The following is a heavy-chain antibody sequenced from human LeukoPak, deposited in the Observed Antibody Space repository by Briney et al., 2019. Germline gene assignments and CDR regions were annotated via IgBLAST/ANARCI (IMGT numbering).Heavy chain of an antibody. J-gene: IGHJ4*02. Sequence: GGSLRLSCAASGFTVSSNYMSWVRQAPGKGLEWVSSISSSSSYIYYADSVKGRFTISRDNAKNSLYLQMNSLRAEDTAVYYCAAGSGPVTKYWGQGTLVTVSS. D-gene: IGHD4-17*01. V-gene: IGHV3-21*01. CDR3: AAGSGPVTKY. CDR1: GFTVSSNY. CDR2: ISSSSSYI.